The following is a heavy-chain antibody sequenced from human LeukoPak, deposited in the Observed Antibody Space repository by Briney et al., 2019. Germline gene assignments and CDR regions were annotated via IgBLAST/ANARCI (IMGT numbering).Heavy chain of an antibody. J-gene: IGHJ4*02. Sequence: GGSLRLSCAASGFTFSSYGMHWVRQAPGKGLEWVGVISYDGSNKYSADSVKGRFTISRDNSKNTLYLQVSSLRAEDTAVYYCARDGGGYYASGTHYYFDCWGQGTLVTVSS. CDR3: ARDGGGYYASGTHYYFDC. CDR2: ISYDGSNK. D-gene: IGHD3-10*01. CDR1: GFTFSSYG. V-gene: IGHV3-30*03.